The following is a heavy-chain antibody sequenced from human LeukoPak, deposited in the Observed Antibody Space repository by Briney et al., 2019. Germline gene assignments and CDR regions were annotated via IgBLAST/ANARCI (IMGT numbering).Heavy chain of an antibody. CDR2: IYPGDSRT. CDR3: ACRMFASNWFQP. CDR1: GYSFIDYW. V-gene: IGHV5-51*01. D-gene: IGHD3-10*02. Sequence: GDSLKISCQGSGYSFIDYWIGWVRQMPGKGLEWMAVIYPGDSRTRYNPSFQGQATISADKSINTAYLEWNSLKASDTALYYCACRMFASNWFQPWGQGTLVTVSS. J-gene: IGHJ5*02.